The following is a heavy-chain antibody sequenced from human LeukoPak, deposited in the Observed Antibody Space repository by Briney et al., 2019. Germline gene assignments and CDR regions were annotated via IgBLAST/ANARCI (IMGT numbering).Heavy chain of an antibody. V-gene: IGHV4-39*01. J-gene: IGHJ3*02. CDR3: ARLGYSSTRYEHAFDI. CDR1: GASISSSSYY. CDR2: IYYSGNT. D-gene: IGHD6-13*01. Sequence: SETLSLTCTVSGASISSSSYYWGWIRQPPGKGLEWIGSIYYSGNTYYNPSLKSRVTISVDTSKNQFSLKLSSVTAADTALYYCARLGYSSTRYEHAFDIWGQGTMVIVSS.